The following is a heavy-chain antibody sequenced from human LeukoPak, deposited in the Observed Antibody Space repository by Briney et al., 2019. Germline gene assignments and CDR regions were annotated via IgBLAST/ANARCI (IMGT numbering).Heavy chain of an antibody. V-gene: IGHV4-59*01. J-gene: IGHJ5*02. D-gene: IGHD3-3*01. CDR1: GGSISSYY. CDR2: IYYSGST. CDR3: AGQKYDFWSGYYQDWFDP. Sequence: SETLSLTCTVSGGSISSYYWSWIRQPPGKGLEWIGFIYYSGSTNYNPSLKSRVTISVDTSKNQFSLKLSSVTAADTAVYYCAGQKYDFWSGYYQDWFDPWGQGTLVTVSS.